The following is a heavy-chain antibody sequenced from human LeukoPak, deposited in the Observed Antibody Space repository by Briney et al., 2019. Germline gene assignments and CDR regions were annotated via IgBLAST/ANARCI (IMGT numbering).Heavy chain of an antibody. J-gene: IGHJ4*02. D-gene: IGHD4-17*01. CDR2: INPNSGGT. CDR3: ARVGLTTVTTSGNY. Sequence: ASVKVSCKASGYTFTGYYMHWVRQAPAQGLEWMGWINPNSGGTNYAQKLQGRVTMTSDTSISTAYMELSRLRSDDTAVYYCARVGLTTVTTSGNYWGQGTLVTVSS. V-gene: IGHV1-2*02. CDR1: GYTFTGYY.